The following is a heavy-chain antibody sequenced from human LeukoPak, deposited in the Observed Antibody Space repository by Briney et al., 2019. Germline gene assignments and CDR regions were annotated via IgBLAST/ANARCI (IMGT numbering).Heavy chain of an antibody. J-gene: IGHJ4*02. CDR3: AKDYTMTYSSSWFDY. Sequence: GRSLRLSCAASGFTFDDYAMHWVRQAPGKGLEWVSGISWNSGSIGYADSVKGRFTISRDNAKNSLYLQMNSLRAEDMALYYCAKDYTMTYSSSWFDYWGQGTLVTVSS. V-gene: IGHV3-9*03. CDR1: GFTFDDYA. CDR2: ISWNSGSI. D-gene: IGHD6-13*01.